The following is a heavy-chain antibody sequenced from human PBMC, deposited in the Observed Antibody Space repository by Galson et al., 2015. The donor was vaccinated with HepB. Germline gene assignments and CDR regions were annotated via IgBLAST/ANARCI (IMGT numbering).Heavy chain of an antibody. CDR1: GYTFTSYG. CDR3: ATHSSSTHFQN. CDR2: IRTYNGNT. V-gene: IGHV1-18*01. D-gene: IGHD6-13*01. Sequence: QSGAEVKKPGASVKVSCKASGYTFTSYGITWVRQAPGQGLEWMGWIRTYNGNTNYAQKLQGRVTLTTDTYTSTAYMELRSLRSDDTAVYYCATHSSSTHFQNWGQGTLVTVSS. J-gene: IGHJ1*01.